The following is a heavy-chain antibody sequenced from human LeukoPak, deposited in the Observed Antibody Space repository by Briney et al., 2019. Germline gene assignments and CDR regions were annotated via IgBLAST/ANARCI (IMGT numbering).Heavy chain of an antibody. D-gene: IGHD5-12*01. Sequence: GGSLRLSCAASGFTVSNKYMSWVRQAPGKGLEWVANINRDGSAKYYVDSVKGRFTVSRGNAKNSLYLQTNSLRAEDTAVYYCARLWGDATIFDFWGQGTLVTVSS. CDR1: GFTVSNKY. CDR3: ARLWGDATIFDF. CDR2: INRDGSAK. J-gene: IGHJ4*02. V-gene: IGHV3-7*01.